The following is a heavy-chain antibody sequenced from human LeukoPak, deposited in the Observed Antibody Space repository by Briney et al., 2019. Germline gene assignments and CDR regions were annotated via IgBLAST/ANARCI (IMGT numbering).Heavy chain of an antibody. CDR1: GFTFHHYS. CDR3: AKDSNTGGYSFGS. D-gene: IGHD5-12*01. J-gene: IGHJ4*02. V-gene: IGHV3-43*01. Sequence: GGSLRLSCAASGFTFHHYSTHWVRQPPGKGLEWVSLISWDGGITYYADSVRGRFTISRDNSKNSLSLEMNSLRTEDTALYYCAKDSNTGGYSFGSWGEGTLLTVTS. CDR2: ISWDGGIT.